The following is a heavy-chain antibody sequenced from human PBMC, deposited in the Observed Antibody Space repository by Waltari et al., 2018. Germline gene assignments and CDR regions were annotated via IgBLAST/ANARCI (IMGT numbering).Heavy chain of an antibody. Sequence: EVQLLESGGGLVQPGGSLRLSCAASGFTFSSYAMSWVRQAPGKGLEWVSAISGSGGSIGYADSVKGRFTISRDNAKNSLYLQMNSLRAEDTALYYCAKSAMYYYDTFPWAAFDIWGQGTMVTVSS. J-gene: IGHJ3*02. D-gene: IGHD3-22*01. CDR3: AKSAMYYYDTFPWAAFDI. CDR1: GFTFSSYA. CDR2: ISGSGGSI. V-gene: IGHV3-23*01.